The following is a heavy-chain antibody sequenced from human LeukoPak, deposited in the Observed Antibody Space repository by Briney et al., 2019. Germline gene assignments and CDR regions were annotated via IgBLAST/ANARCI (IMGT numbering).Heavy chain of an antibody. CDR3: ARGLRADAFDI. CDR2: IYHSGST. J-gene: IGHJ3*02. CDR1: GYSISSGYY. V-gene: IGHV4-38-2*01. D-gene: IGHD3-16*01. Sequence: PSETLSLTCAVSGYSISSGYYWGWIRHPSGNGLEWIGSIYHSGSTYYNPSLKSRVTISVDTSKNQFSLKLSSVTAADTAVYYCARGLRADAFDIWGQGTMVTVSS.